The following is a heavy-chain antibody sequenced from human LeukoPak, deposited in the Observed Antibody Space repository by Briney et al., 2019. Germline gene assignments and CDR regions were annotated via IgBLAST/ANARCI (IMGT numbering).Heavy chain of an antibody. CDR3: ARGHNNYPNYYYYYMDV. J-gene: IGHJ6*03. V-gene: IGHV1-8*01. CDR2: MNPNSGNT. CDR1: GYTFTSYD. D-gene: IGHD4-11*01. Sequence: ASVKVSCKASGYTFTSYDINWVRQATGQGLEWMGWMNPNSGNTGYAQKFQGRVTMTRNTSISTAYMELSSLRSEDTAVYYCARGHNNYPNYYYYYMDVWGKGTTVTSSS.